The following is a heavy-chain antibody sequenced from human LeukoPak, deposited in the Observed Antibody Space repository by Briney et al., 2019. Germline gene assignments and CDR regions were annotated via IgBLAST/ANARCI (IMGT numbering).Heavy chain of an antibody. CDR2: IGAYNGNT. CDR1: GYTFTSYG. V-gene: IGHV1-18*01. J-gene: IGHJ4*02. D-gene: IGHD3-10*01. Sequence: ASVKVSCKASGYTFTSYGISWVRQAPGQGLEWMGWIGAYNGNTNYAQKLQGRVTMTTDTSTSTAYMELRSLRSDDTAVYYCARDTYYYGSGSYYNPPIDYWGQGTLVTVSS. CDR3: ARDTYYYGSGSYYNPPIDY.